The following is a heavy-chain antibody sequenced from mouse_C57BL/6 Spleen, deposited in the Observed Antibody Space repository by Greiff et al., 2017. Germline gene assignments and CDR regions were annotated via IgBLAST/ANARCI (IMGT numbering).Heavy chain of an antibody. J-gene: IGHJ4*01. CDR3: TSSDGYLYYYAMDY. CDR2: ISSGGDYI. Sequence: DVQLQESGAGLVKPGGSLKLSCAASGFTFSSYAMSWVRQTPEKRLEWVAYISSGGDYIYYADTVKGRFTISRDNARNTLYLQMSSLKSEDTAMYYCTSSDGYLYYYAMDYWGQGTSVTVSS. CDR1: GFTFSSYA. V-gene: IGHV5-9-1*02. D-gene: IGHD2-3*01.